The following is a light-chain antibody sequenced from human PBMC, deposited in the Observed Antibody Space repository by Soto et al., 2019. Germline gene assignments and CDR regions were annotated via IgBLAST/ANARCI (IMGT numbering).Light chain of an antibody. J-gene: IGKJ2*01. CDR3: QQYNSYPVT. V-gene: IGKV1-5*03. CDR1: QSISSW. CDR2: KVS. Sequence: DIQMTQSPSTLSASVGDRVTITCRASQSISSWLAWYQQKPGKAPKILIYKVSNLESGVPSRFSGSGSGTEFTLTISSLQSDDFAPYYCQQYNSYPVTFGQGTKLEIK.